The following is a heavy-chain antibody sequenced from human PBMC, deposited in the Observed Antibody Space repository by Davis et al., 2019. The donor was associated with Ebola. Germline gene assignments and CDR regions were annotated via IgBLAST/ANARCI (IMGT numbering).Heavy chain of an antibody. D-gene: IGHD3-3*01. V-gene: IGHV3-43*02. CDR1: GFTFDDFG. CDR3: ARDFYDFWSGYYHYYFDY. J-gene: IGHJ4*02. CDR2: ISDDGTRR. Sequence: GESLKISCAASGFTFDDFGMHWVRQAPGRGLEWVSLISDDGTRRYYGDFVKGRFTISRDNAKNSLYLQMNSLRAEDTAVYYCARDFYDFWSGYYHYYFDYWGQGTLVNVSS.